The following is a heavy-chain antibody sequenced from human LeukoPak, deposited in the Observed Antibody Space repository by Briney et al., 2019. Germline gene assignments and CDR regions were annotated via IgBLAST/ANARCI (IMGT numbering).Heavy chain of an antibody. CDR2: INTNTGNP. Sequence: GASVKVSCKASGYTFTSYAMNWVRQALGQGLEWMGWINTNTGNPAYAQGFTGRFVFSLDTSVSTAYLQISSLKAEDTAVYYCARDWRGAYDWFDPWGQGTLVTVSS. CDR1: GYTFTSYA. D-gene: IGHD3-10*01. CDR3: ARDWRGAYDWFDP. V-gene: IGHV7-4-1*02. J-gene: IGHJ5*02.